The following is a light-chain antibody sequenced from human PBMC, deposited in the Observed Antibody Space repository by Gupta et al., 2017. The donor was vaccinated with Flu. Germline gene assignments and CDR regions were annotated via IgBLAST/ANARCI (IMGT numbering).Light chain of an antibody. CDR2: GAC. CDR3: QLYGCSPPLT. V-gene: IGKV3-20*01. Sequence: EIVLTQSPGTLSLSPGEKATLSCRASQSVSSSYLAWYQQKPGQAPRLLIYGACISDTGITDRFRGSGFGKYLPLTISRREQEDFAVYYFQLYGCSPPLTFGRWTKVDIK. CDR1: QSVSSSY. J-gene: IGKJ4*01.